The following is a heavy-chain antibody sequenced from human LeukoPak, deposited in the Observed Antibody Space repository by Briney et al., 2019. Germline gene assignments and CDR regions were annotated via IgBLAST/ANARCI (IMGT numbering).Heavy chain of an antibody. CDR3: ARDSLPLDAFDI. CDR2: IYYSGST. CDR1: GGSISSYY. Sequence: SETLSLTCTVSGGSISSYYWSWIRQPPGKGLEWIGYIYYSGSTNYNPSLKSRVTISVDTSKNQFSLKLSSVTAADTAVYYRARDSLPLDAFDIWGQGTMVTVSS. V-gene: IGHV4-59*01. J-gene: IGHJ3*02.